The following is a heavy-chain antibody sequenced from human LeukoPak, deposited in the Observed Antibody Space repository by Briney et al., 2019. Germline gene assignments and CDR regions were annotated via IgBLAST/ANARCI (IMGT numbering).Heavy chain of an antibody. Sequence: GGSLRLSCAASGFTFSSHWMSWVRQAPGRGLEWVANIKQDGSETYYVDCMKGRFTISRDNAKSSLFLQMNSLRAEDTAVYYCARDVEPSNFWSGYSYWGQGSLVTVSS. CDR3: ARDVEPSNFWSGYSY. D-gene: IGHD3-3*01. V-gene: IGHV3-7*01. J-gene: IGHJ4*02. CDR2: IKQDGSET. CDR1: GFTFSSHW.